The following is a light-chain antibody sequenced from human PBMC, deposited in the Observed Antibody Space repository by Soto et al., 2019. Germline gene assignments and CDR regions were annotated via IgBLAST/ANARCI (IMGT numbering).Light chain of an antibody. Sequence: QSALTQPASVSGSPGQSITISCTGISSDVGGYNYLSWYQQHPGKAPKLIIYDVSNRPSGVSNRFSGSKSGNTASLTVSGLQAEDEADYYCLSFTSTNRVFGGGTTLTVL. CDR3: LSFTSTNRV. CDR2: DVS. V-gene: IGLV2-14*03. CDR1: SSDVGGYNY. J-gene: IGLJ3*02.